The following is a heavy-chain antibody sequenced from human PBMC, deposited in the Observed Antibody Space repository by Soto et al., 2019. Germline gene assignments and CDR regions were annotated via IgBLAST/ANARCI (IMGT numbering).Heavy chain of an antibody. V-gene: IGHV3-15*01. CDR2: IKSKIKGGTT. J-gene: IGHJ4*02. D-gene: IGHD6-13*01. CDR3: TTVLAAAGEFDY. CDR1: GFTFTNAW. Sequence: EVQLVESGGGLVQPGGSLRLSCAASGFTFTNAWMSWVRQAPGKGLEWVGRIKSKIKGGTTDHAAPVKGRFTISRDDSKSTLYLQMNSLKTEDTAVYYCTTVLAAAGEFDYWGQGTLVTVPS.